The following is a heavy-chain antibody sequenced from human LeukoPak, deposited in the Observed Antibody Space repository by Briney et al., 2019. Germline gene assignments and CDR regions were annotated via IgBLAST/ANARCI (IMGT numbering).Heavy chain of an antibody. CDR3: ARRSCSGGSCYSVDY. Sequence: ASVKVSCKASGYTFTGYYMHWVRQAPGQRLEWMGWINAGNGNTKYSQKFQGRVTITRDTSASTAYMELSSLRSEDTAVYYCARRSCSGGSCYSVDYWGQGTLVTVSS. CDR1: GYTFTGYY. J-gene: IGHJ4*02. CDR2: INAGNGNT. D-gene: IGHD2-15*01. V-gene: IGHV1-3*01.